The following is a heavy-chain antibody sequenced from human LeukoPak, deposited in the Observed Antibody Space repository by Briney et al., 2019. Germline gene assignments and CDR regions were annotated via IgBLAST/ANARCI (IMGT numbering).Heavy chain of an antibody. CDR1: GGSISSHY. V-gene: IGHV4-4*07. Sequence: TSETLSLTCTVSGGSISSHYWSWIRQPAERGLEWIGRIYNSGNTNYNPSLKSRVTMSVDMSKNQFSLKLSSVTAADTAVYFCARDLAGRKQQLGWFDPWGQGTLVTVSS. CDR2: IYNSGNT. D-gene: IGHD6-13*01. J-gene: IGHJ5*02. CDR3: ARDLAGRKQQLGWFDP.